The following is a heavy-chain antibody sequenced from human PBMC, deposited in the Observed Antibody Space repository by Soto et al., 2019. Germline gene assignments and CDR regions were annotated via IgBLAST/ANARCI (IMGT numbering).Heavy chain of an antibody. J-gene: IGHJ6*02. CDR1: GFTFSSYD. V-gene: IGHV3-13*01. D-gene: IGHD1-7*01. CDR2: IGTAGDT. CDR3: AREKLGYYGMDV. Sequence: LRLSCAASGFTFSSYDMHWVRQATGEGLEWVSAIGTAGDTYYPGSVKGRFTISRENAKNSLYLQMNSLRAGDTAVYYCAREKLGYYGMDVWGQGTTVTVSS.